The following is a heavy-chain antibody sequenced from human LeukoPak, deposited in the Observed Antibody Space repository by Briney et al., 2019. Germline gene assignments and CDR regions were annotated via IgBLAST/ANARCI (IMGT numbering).Heavy chain of an antibody. CDR3: ARADGDYRGFDY. D-gene: IGHD4-17*01. CDR2: INPNSGGT. V-gene: IGHV1-2*02. J-gene: IGHJ4*02. CDR1: GYTFTGYY. Sequence: ASVKVSCKASGYTFTGYYMHWVRQAPGQGLEWMGWINPNSGGTNYAQKFQGRVTMTRDTSISTAYMELSRLRSDDTAVYYCARADGDYRGFDYWGQGTLVTVSS.